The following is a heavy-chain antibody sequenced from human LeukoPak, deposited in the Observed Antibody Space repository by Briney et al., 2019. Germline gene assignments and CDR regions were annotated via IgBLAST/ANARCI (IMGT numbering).Heavy chain of an antibody. CDR2: ISWNNDDV. V-gene: IGHV3-9*01. CDR3: AKSRYYDIFTGQTYYFDY. Sequence: PGGSLRLSCAASGFTFDDYAMHWVRQAPGKGLEWVSGISWNNDDVGYADSVKGRFTISRDNAKNSLYLQMNSLRAEDTAFYYCAKSRYYDIFTGQTYYFDYWGQGTLVTVSS. D-gene: IGHD3-9*01. J-gene: IGHJ4*02. CDR1: GFTFDDYA.